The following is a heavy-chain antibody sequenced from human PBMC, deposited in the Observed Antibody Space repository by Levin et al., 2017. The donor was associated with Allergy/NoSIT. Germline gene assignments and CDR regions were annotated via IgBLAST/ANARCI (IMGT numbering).Heavy chain of an antibody. CDR3: ARDLYNDDSVFGY. J-gene: IGHJ4*02. V-gene: IGHV1-2*02. CDR1: RYIFSDYF. D-gene: IGHD3-22*01. CDR2: INPHSGDT. Sequence: ASVKVSCKASRYIFSDYFIHWVRQAPGQGLEWMGWINPHSGDTKYAQEFQGRVTMTRDTSISTAYMDLTRLTSDDTAVYYCARDLYNDDSVFGYWGQGTLVNVFS.